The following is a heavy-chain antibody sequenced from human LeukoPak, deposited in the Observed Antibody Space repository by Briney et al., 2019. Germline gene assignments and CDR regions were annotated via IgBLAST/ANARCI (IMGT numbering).Heavy chain of an antibody. CDR2: IYYSGCT. CDR3: ARAKSGGFFQH. CDR1: GGSISSGGYY. V-gene: IGHV4-31*03. Sequence: SQTLSLTCTVAGGSISSGGYYWSWLRQHPGKALEWIGYIYYSGCTYYYPSLKSRVTISVDTSKNQFSLKLSSVTAADTAVYYCARAKSGGFFQHWGQGTLVTVSS. J-gene: IGHJ1*01. D-gene: IGHD2-15*01.